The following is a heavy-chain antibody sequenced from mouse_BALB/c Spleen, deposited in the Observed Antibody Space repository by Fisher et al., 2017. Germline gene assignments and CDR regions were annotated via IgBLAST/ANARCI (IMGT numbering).Heavy chain of an antibody. D-gene: IGHD1-2*01. V-gene: IGHV5-17*03. Sequence: RFTISRDNAKNNLYLQMSSLKSEDTAMYYCARRGYGGYFDVWGAGTTVTVSS. CDR3: ARRGYGGYFDV. J-gene: IGHJ1*01.